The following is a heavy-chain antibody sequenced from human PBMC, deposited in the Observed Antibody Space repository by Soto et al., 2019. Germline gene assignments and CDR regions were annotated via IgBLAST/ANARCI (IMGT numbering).Heavy chain of an antibody. CDR2: LYYSGTS. CDR1: GGSISTDGYN. J-gene: IGHJ4*02. D-gene: IGHD2-8*01. Sequence: PSETLSLTCTVSGGSISTDGYNWSWIRQTPGKGLEWIGYLYYSGTSFYNPSLKSRVTISGDTSKNQFSLSLTFVTAADTAVYFCARGPAHFDTHGYAYWLDYWGQGLPVTVSS. CDR3: ARGPAHFDTHGYAYWLDY. V-gene: IGHV4-30-4*01.